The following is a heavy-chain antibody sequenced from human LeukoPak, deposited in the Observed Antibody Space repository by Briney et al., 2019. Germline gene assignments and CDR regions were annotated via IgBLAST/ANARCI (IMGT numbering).Heavy chain of an antibody. CDR2: INPSGTSK. D-gene: IGHD3-9*01. CDR3: TGFSRYYYYGLHV. Sequence: GGSLRLSCAASGFTLSDHYMNWIRLAPGRGLEWLSYINPSGTSKVYADSVKGRLTISRGNAKNTVYLQMNSLRAEDTAVYFCTGFSRYYYYGLHVWGLGTTVIVSS. CDR1: GFTLSDHY. J-gene: IGHJ6*02. V-gene: IGHV3-11*01.